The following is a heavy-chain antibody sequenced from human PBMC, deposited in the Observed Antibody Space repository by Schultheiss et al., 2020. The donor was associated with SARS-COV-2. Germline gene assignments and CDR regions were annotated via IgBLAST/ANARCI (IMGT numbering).Heavy chain of an antibody. CDR1: GGSISSGDYY. V-gene: IGHV4-30-4*01. J-gene: IGHJ5*02. Sequence: SQTLSLTCTVSGGSISSGDYYWSWIRQPPGKGLEWIGYIYYSGSTNYNPSLKSRVTISVDTSKNQFSLKLSSVTAADTAVYYCARGGTMVQGVIKGWFDPWGQGTLVTVSS. CDR2: IYYSGST. D-gene: IGHD3-10*01. CDR3: ARGGTMVQGVIKGWFDP.